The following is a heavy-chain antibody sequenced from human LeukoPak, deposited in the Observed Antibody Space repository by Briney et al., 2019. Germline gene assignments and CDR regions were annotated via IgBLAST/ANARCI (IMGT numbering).Heavy chain of an antibody. Sequence: SETLSLTCTVSGGSISSYYWSWIRQPPGKGLEWIGYIYYRGSTNYNPSLKSRVTISVDTSKNQFSLKLSSVTAADTAVYYCARYIAAAVHFDPWGQGTLVTVSS. CDR1: GGSISSYY. J-gene: IGHJ5*02. CDR3: ARYIAAAVHFDP. CDR2: IYYRGST. V-gene: IGHV4-59*01. D-gene: IGHD6-13*01.